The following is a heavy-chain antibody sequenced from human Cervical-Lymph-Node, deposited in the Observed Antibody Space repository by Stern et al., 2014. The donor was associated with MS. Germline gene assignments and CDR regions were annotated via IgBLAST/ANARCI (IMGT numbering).Heavy chain of an antibody. CDR3: ARPAAARYFDY. J-gene: IGHJ4*02. Sequence: VQLVQSGGGVVQPGRSLRLSCAASGFTFGRHSLHWVRQAPGKGLEWVAVISYDGSSQHYADSVKGRFTISRDNSNNTLYLQMNSLRVEDTAMYYCARPAAARYFDYWGQGSQVTVSS. CDR1: GFTFGRHS. CDR2: ISYDGSSQ. D-gene: IGHD6-25*01. V-gene: IGHV3-30-3*01.